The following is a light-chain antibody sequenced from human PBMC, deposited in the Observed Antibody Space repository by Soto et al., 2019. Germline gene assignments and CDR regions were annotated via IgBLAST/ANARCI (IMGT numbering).Light chain of an antibody. V-gene: IGLV2-11*01. CDR1: SSDVGGYNY. CDR3: CSYAGSYTLV. Sequence: QSALTQPASVSGSPGQSITISCTGTSSDVGGYNYVSWYQQHPGKAPKLMIYDVSKRPSGVPDRFSGSKSGNTASLTISGLQAEDEGDYYCCSYAGSYTLVFGGGTKVTVL. J-gene: IGLJ3*02. CDR2: DVS.